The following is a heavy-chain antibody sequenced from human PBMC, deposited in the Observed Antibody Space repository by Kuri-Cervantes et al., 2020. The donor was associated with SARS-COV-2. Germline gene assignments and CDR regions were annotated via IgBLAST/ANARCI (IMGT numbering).Heavy chain of an antibody. Sequence: ASVKVSCKTSGYTFTSYGISWVRQAPGQGLEWMGWISAYNGNTNYAQKLQGRVTMTTDTSTSTAYMELRSLRSDDTAVYYCARRYSGSYGSYWFDPWGQGTLVTASS. CDR2: ISAYNGNT. CDR3: ARRYSGSYGSYWFDP. CDR1: GYTFTSYG. J-gene: IGHJ5*02. V-gene: IGHV1-18*04. D-gene: IGHD1-26*01.